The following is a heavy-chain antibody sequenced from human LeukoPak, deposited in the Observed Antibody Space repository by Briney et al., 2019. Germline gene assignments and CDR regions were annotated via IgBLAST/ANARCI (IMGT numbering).Heavy chain of an antibody. CDR3: ARASPSYDSRLGDY. V-gene: IGHV1-18*04. CDR1: GYTFTNYG. Sequence: ASVKVSCKASGYTFTNYGISWVRQAPGQGLEWMGWISTYTGNTNYAQKLPGSVTMTTDTATSTAYMELRSLTSDDTAVYYCARASPSYDSRLGDYWGQGTLVTVSS. J-gene: IGHJ4*02. CDR2: ISTYTGNT. D-gene: IGHD3-22*01.